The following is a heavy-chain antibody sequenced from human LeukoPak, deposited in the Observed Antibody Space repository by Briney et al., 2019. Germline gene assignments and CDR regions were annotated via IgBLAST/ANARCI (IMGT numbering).Heavy chain of an antibody. Sequence: GGSLRLSCAASGFTFSDYWMSWVRQAPGKGLEWVANIKQDGGEKYYVDSLKGRFTISRDNAKNSLYLQMNSLRAEDTAVYYCARDFYGDYALSAFDIWGQGAMVTVSS. CDR2: IKQDGGEK. CDR3: ARDFYGDYALSAFDI. CDR1: GFTFSDYW. D-gene: IGHD4-17*01. J-gene: IGHJ3*02. V-gene: IGHV3-7*01.